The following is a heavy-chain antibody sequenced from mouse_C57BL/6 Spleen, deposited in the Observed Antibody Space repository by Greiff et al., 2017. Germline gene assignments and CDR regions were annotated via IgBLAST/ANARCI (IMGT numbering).Heavy chain of an antibody. V-gene: IGHV3-6*01. Sequence: ESGPGLAKPSQSLSLTCSVTGYSITSGYYWNWIRQFPGNKLEWMGYISYDGSNNYNPSLKNRISITRDTSKNQFFLKLNSVTTEDTATYYCARGGAMDYWGQGTSVTVSS. CDR2: ISYDGSN. J-gene: IGHJ4*01. CDR3: ARGGAMDY. CDR1: GYSITSGYY.